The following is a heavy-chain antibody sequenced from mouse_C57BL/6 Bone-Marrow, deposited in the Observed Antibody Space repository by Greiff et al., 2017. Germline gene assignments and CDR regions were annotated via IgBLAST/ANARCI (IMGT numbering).Heavy chain of an antibody. D-gene: IGHD3-2*02. Sequence: DVHLVESGGGLVQPGGSLKLSCAASGFTFSDYYMYWVRQTPEKRLEWVAYISNGGGSTYYPDTVKGRFTISRDNAKNTLYLQMSRLKSEDTAMYYCARTLDSSGPAWFAYWGQGTLVTVSA. J-gene: IGHJ3*01. CDR1: GFTFSDYY. CDR2: ISNGGGST. V-gene: IGHV5-12*01. CDR3: ARTLDSSGPAWFAY.